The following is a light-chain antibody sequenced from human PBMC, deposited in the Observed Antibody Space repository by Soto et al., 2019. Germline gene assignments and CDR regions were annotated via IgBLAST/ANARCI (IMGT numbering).Light chain of an antibody. CDR3: QQSYGMPWT. Sequence: IQMTQSPSSLSASVGDRVTITCRASQTISTYLNWYQQKPGKAPKLLIYASSSLQSGAPSRFSGSGSGTDFTLTITSLQPEDFATYICQQSYGMPWTFGQGTKVEV. V-gene: IGKV1-39*01. J-gene: IGKJ1*01. CDR1: QTISTY. CDR2: ASS.